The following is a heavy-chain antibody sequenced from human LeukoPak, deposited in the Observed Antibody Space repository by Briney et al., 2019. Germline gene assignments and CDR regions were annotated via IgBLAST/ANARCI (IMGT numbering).Heavy chain of an antibody. D-gene: IGHD3-10*01. J-gene: IGHJ4*02. CDR3: ARTVYGAGSYYIS. Sequence: ASVKVSCKASGYTFMDYYIHWVRQAPGQGLEWMGIINPNGGGTMYAQNFQGRVTMTTDTSTSTGYLELSSLRSDDTAVFYCARTVYGAGSYYISWGQGTLVTVSS. CDR2: INPNGGGT. CDR1: GYTFMDYY. V-gene: IGHV1-46*01.